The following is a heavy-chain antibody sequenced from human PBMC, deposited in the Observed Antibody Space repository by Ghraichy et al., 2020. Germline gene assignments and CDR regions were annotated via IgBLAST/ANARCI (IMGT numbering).Heavy chain of an antibody. CDR2: ISYDGSNQ. V-gene: IGHV3-30*18. J-gene: IGHJ4*02. Sequence: GESLRLSCAASGFSFNGYDMHWVRQAPGKGLEWVGVISYDGSNQIYGDSVKGRFTVSRDNSKNTLYLQMSGLRAEDTAVYYCAKEFYYGAGSPFDYWGQGTLVTVSS. CDR1: GFSFNGYD. CDR3: AKEFYYGAGSPFDY. D-gene: IGHD3-10*01.